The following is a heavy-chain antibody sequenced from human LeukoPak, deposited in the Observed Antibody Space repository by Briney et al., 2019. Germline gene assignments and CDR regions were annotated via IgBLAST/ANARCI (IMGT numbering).Heavy chain of an antibody. Sequence: GGSLRLSCAASGFTVSSNYMSWVRQAPGKGLEWVSVIYSGGSTYYADSVKGRFTISRDNAKDTVYLQMTSLRADDTAMYYCTSGEVWYYWGQGTLVTVSS. D-gene: IGHD3-3*01. CDR2: IYSGGST. V-gene: IGHV3-53*01. CDR1: GFTVSSNY. CDR3: TSGEVWYY. J-gene: IGHJ4*02.